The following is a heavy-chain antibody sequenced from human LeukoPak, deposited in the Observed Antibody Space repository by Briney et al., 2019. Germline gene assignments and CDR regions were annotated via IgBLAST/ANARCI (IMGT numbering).Heavy chain of an antibody. CDR3: ARRPIAAALMNYYYYYMDV. J-gene: IGHJ6*03. CDR2: FYHGGST. CDR1: GYSISTGYY. D-gene: IGHD6-13*01. Sequence: SETLSLTCSVSGYSISTGYYWDWIRQPPGKGLEWIGTFYHGGSTYYNPSLKSRVTISVDTSKNQFSLKLSSVTAADTAVYYCARRPIAAALMNYYYYYMDVWGKGTTVTISS. V-gene: IGHV4-38-2*02.